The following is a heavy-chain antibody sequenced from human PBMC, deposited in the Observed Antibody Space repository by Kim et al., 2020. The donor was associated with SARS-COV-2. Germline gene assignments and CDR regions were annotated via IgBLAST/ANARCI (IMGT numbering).Heavy chain of an antibody. CDR3: ARAFHLFCGSYTCSGPDWFDS. CDR1: GFTFSTYT. J-gene: IGHJ5*01. D-gene: IGHD3-16*01. CDR2: ISSSSSYI. Sequence: GGSLRLSCAASGFTFSTYTMNWIRQAPGKGLEWVSSISSSSSYIYYADSLKGRFTISRDNAKGSLILLMNSLRAEDTAVYYCARAFHLFCGSYTCSGPDWFDSWGQGTLVTVSS. V-gene: IGHV3-21*01.